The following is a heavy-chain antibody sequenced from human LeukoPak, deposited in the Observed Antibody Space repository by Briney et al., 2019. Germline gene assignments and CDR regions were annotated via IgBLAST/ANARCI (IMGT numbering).Heavy chain of an antibody. Sequence: SVKVSCKASGGTSSSYAISWVRQAPGQGLEWMGGIIPIFGTANYAQKFQGRVTITADESTSTAYMELSSLRSGDTAVYYCAREAYCGGDCYSIRWFDPWGQGTLVTVSS. CDR1: GGTSSSYA. V-gene: IGHV1-69*13. CDR2: IIPIFGTA. CDR3: AREAYCGGDCYSIRWFDP. J-gene: IGHJ5*02. D-gene: IGHD2-21*02.